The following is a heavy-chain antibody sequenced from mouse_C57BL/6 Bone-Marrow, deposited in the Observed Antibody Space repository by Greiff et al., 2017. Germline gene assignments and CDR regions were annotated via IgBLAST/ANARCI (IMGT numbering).Heavy chain of an antibody. CDR1: GYSITSGYY. D-gene: IGHD1-1*01. V-gene: IGHV3-6*01. J-gene: IGHJ3*01. CDR2: ISYDGSN. CDR3: ARGPFRYYGSSLFAY. Sequence: EVQRVESGPGLVKPSQSLSLTCSVTGYSITSGYYWNWIRQFPGNKLEWMGYISYDGSNNYNPSLKNRISITRDTSKNQFFLKLNSVTTEDTATYYCARGPFRYYGSSLFAYWGQGTLVTVSA.